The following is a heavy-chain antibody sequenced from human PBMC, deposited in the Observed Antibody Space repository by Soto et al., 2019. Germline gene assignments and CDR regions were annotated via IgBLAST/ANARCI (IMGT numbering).Heavy chain of an antibody. V-gene: IGHV1-8*01. D-gene: IGHD2-15*01. CDR3: ASPGGGNPKKNCFAP. J-gene: IGHJ5*02. Sequence: VASVTVSCTAPGYTFTNNDINWVRQATGQGLEWMGWMNPYSGNTGYAQKFQGRVTMTRDNSITTAYMELSSLRSEDTAVYYCASPGGGNPKKNCFAPGGQGPLVTFSS. CDR2: MNPYSGNT. CDR1: GYTFTNND.